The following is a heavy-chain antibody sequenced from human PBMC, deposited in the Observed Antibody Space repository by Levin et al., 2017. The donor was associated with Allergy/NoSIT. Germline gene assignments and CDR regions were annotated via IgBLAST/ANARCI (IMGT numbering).Heavy chain of an antibody. V-gene: IGHV3-23*01. D-gene: IGHD3-22*01. CDR3: AKDGRGHYVDNSGYYVFEMFDY. J-gene: IGHJ4*02. CDR1: GFPFSSNA. Sequence: GESLKISCTASGFPFSSNAVSWVRQAPGRGLEWVSIITGTGATTYYADSVKGRFTISRDNSKNTLYLQMNSLTAEDTAVYYCAKDGRGHYVDNSGYYVFEMFDYWGQGTQVTVSS. CDR2: ITGTGATT.